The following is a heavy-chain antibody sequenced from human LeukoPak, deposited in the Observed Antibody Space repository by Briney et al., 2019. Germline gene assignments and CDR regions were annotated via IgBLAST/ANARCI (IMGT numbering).Heavy chain of an antibody. CDR2: IYHSGNT. CDR1: GYSIRNGFY. D-gene: IGHD1-7*01. V-gene: IGHV4-38-2*02. J-gene: IGHJ6*03. CDR3: ARDNWNSAYMDI. Sequence: KPSETLSLTCTVSGYSIRNGFYWGWIRQPPGKGLEWIGSIYHSGNTYYNPSLKSRVNISVDTSKNQFSLKLSSVTAADTAVYYCARDNWNSAYMDIWGKGTTVTVSS.